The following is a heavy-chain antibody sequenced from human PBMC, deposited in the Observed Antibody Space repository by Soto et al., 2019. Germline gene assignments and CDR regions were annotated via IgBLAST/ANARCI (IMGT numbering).Heavy chain of an antibody. CDR2: ICYDGSDA. J-gene: IGHJ3*02. Sequence: GETLTLSCAASGVTFANYDFYWVGQDPGEGGEGVAGICYDGSDANHTASVKGRFTISIDNSKNTLSLQLNSLTAADTAVYFCATVPGSGTYYDKRIANDAVDIWC. CDR3: ATVPGSGTYYDKRIANDAVDI. D-gene: IGHD3-10*01. V-gene: IGHV3-33*08. CDR1: GVTFANYD.